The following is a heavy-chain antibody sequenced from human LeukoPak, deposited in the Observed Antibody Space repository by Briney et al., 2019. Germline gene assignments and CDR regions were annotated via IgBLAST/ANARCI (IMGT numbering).Heavy chain of an antibody. CDR2: ISGSGGST. D-gene: IGHD4/OR15-4a*01. Sequence: PGGSLRLSCAASGSTFSSYSMNWVRQAPGKGLEWVSAISGSGGSTYYADSVKGRFTISRDNSKNTLYLQMNSLRAEDTAVYYCAKDRVYGGNDYWGQGTLVTVSS. V-gene: IGHV3-23*01. CDR3: AKDRVYGGNDY. CDR1: GSTFSSYS. J-gene: IGHJ4*02.